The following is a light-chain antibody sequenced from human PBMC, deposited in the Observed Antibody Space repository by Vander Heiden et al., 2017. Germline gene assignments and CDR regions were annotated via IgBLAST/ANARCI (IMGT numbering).Light chain of an antibody. J-gene: IGKJ4*01. Sequence: DLVMTQSPLSLPVTPGEPASISCRSSQSLLHSNGYNYLDWYLQKPGQSPQLLIYLGSNRASGVPDRFSGSGSGTDFTLKISRVEAEDVGVYYCMQALQTPGLTLGGGTKVEIK. CDR2: LGS. V-gene: IGKV2-28*01. CDR3: MQALQTPGLT. CDR1: QSLLHSNGYNY.